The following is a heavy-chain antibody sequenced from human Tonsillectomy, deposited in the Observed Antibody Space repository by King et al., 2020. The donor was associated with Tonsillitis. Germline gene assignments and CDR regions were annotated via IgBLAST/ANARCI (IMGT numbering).Heavy chain of an antibody. CDR1: GFTFSSYG. CDR3: ARDHPRGVGATFGLDY. V-gene: IGHV3-33*01. D-gene: IGHD1-26*01. J-gene: IGHJ4*02. Sequence: EQLVQSGGGVVQPWRSLRLSCAASGFTFSSYGMHWVRQAPGKGLEWVEVIWYDGSNKYYADSVKGRFTISSDNSKNTLYLQMNSLRAEDTAVDYCARDHPRGVGATFGLDYWGQGTLVTVSS. CDR2: IWYDGSNK.